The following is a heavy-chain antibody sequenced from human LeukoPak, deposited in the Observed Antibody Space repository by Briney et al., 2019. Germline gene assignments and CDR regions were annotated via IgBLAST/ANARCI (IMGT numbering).Heavy chain of an antibody. CDR3: AKRVAASGSYYYYYGMDV. CDR2: ISDDGRNK. CDR1: GFSFISYG. J-gene: IGHJ6*02. V-gene: IGHV3-30*18. Sequence: GGSLRLSCAASGFSFISYGMHWVRQAPGKGLEWVGVISDDGRNKKYADSVKGRFTISRDNSKDTLYLQMNSLRAEDTAVYYCAKRVAASGSYYYYYGMDVWGQGTTVTVSS. D-gene: IGHD6-13*01.